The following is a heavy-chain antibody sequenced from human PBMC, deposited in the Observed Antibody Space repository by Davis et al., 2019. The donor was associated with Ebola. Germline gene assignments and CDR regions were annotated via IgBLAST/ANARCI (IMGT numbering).Heavy chain of an antibody. CDR3: ARGPDWFDP. J-gene: IGHJ5*02. CDR1: GGSISSGDYY. CDR2: INHSGST. Sequence: SETLSLTCTVSGGSISSGDYYWSWIRQPPGKGLEWIGEINHSGSTNYNPSLKSRVTISVDTSKNQFSLKLSSVTAADTAVYYCARGPDWFDPWGQGTLVTVSS. V-gene: IGHV4-61*08.